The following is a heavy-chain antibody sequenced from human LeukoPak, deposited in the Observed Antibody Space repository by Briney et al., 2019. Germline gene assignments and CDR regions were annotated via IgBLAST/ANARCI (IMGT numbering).Heavy chain of an antibody. CDR3: ARDRGSNFPYYFDF. V-gene: IGHV3-21*01. Sequence: PGGSLRLSCAASGFTFSNYTMNWVRQAPGKGLEWVSSISSYIYYADSVKGRFTISRDNAKNSLYLQMNSLRAEDTAVYYCARDRGSNFPYYFDFWGQGILVTVSS. CDR2: ISSYI. D-gene: IGHD3-10*01. CDR1: GFTFSNYT. J-gene: IGHJ4*02.